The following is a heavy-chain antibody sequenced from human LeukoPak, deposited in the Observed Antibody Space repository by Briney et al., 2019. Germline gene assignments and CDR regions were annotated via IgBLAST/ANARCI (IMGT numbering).Heavy chain of an antibody. CDR1: GFTFSDYY. V-gene: IGHV3-23*01. CDR2: ISGSGGST. CDR3: AKDVGETPKDY. Sequence: PGGSLRLSCAASGFTFSDYYMSWVRQAPGKGLERVSAISGSGGSTYYADSVKGRLTISRDNSKNTLYLQMNSLRAEDTAVYYCAKDVGETPKDYWGQGTLVTVSS. J-gene: IGHJ4*02. D-gene: IGHD2-15*01.